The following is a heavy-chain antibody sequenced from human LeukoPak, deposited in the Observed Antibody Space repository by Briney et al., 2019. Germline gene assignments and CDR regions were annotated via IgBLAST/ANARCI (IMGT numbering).Heavy chain of an antibody. CDR3: ARLKFAIFGVVIRPAGFDY. V-gene: IGHV4-4*09. Sequence: SETLSLTCTVSGGSISSYYWSWFRQPPGKGLEWIGYIYTSGSTNYNPSLKSRVTISVDTSKNQFSLKLSSVTAADTAVYYCARLKFAIFGVVIRPAGFDYWGQGTLVTVSS. CDR1: GGSISSYY. CDR2: IYTSGST. J-gene: IGHJ4*02. D-gene: IGHD3-3*01.